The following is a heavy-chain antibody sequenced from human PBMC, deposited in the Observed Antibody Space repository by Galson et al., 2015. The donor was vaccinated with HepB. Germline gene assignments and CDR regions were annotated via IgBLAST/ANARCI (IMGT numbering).Heavy chain of an antibody. J-gene: IGHJ5*02. D-gene: IGHD2-15*01. CDR1: GYTFTNYA. V-gene: IGHV1-3*01. Sequence: SVKVSCKASGYTFTNYAMHWVRQAPGQRLEWMGWINGGNGNTKYSQKFQGRVTITRDTSASTAYMELSSLRSEDTAVYYCARDIICSGGSCYGWFDPWGQGTLVTVSS. CDR2: INGGNGNT. CDR3: ARDIICSGGSCYGWFDP.